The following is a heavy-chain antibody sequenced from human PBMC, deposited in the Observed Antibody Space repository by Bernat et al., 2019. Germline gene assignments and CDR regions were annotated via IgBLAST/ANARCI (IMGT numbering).Heavy chain of an antibody. CDR1: GGSISSSSYY. J-gene: IGHJ4*02. Sequence: QLQLQESGPGLVKPSETLSLTCTVSGGSISSSSYYWGWIRQPPGKGLEWIGSIYYSGSTYYNPSLKSRVTISVDTSKNKFSLKLSSVTAADTAVYYCASGTAAGRQYYFDYWGQGTLVTVSS. D-gene: IGHD6-13*01. CDR3: ASGTAAGRQYYFDY. V-gene: IGHV4-39*01. CDR2: IYYSGST.